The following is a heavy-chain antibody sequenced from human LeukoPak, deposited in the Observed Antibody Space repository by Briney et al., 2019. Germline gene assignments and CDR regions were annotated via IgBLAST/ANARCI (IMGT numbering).Heavy chain of an antibody. J-gene: IGHJ2*01. CDR2: ISYDGSNK. V-gene: IGHV3-30*18. D-gene: IGHD3-10*01. CDR1: GFTFSSYG. Sequence: PGRSLRLSCAASGFTFSSYGMHWVRQAPGKGLEWVAVISYDGSNKYYADSVKGRFTISRDNSKNTLYLQMNSLRAEDTAVYYCANDGSSGSYSFHWYFDLWGRGTLVTVSS. CDR3: ANDGSSGSYSFHWYFDL.